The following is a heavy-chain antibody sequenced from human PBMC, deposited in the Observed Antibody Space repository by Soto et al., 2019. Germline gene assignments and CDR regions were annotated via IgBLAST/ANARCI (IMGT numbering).Heavy chain of an antibody. D-gene: IGHD2-2*02. CDR1: GFTFSSYA. CDR3: APGGYCSSTSCYNYYFDY. J-gene: IGHJ4*02. V-gene: IGHV3-23*01. Sequence: GGSLRLSCAASGFTFSSYAMSWVRQAPGKGLEWVSAISGSGGSTYYADSVKGRFTISRDNSKNTLYLQMNSLRAEDTAVYYCAPGGYCSSTSCYNYYFDYWGQGTLVTVSS. CDR2: ISGSGGST.